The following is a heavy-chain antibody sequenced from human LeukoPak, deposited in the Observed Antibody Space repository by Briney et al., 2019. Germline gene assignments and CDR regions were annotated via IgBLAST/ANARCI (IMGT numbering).Heavy chain of an antibody. CDR3: ARGYGSGSPHDAFDI. Sequence: GGSLRLSCAASGFTFSSYAMHWVRQAPGKGLEWVAVISYDGSNKYYADSVKGRFTISRDNSKNTLYLQMNSLRAEDTAVYYCARGYGSGSPHDAFDIWGQGTMVTVSS. V-gene: IGHV3-30*04. CDR1: GFTFSSYA. D-gene: IGHD3-10*01. CDR2: ISYDGSNK. J-gene: IGHJ3*02.